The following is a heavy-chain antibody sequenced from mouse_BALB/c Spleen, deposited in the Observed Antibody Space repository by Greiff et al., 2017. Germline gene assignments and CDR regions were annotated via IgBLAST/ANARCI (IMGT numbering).Heavy chain of an antibody. CDR1: GFTFSSYG. CDR2: INSNGGST. V-gene: IGHV5-6-3*01. Sequence: EVQLVESGGGLVQPGGSLKLSCAASGFTFSSYGMSWVRQTPDKRLELVATINSNGGSTYYPDSVKGRFTISRDNAKNTLYLQMSSLKSEDTAMYYCARDPYYRYDDAMDYWGQGTSVTVSS. J-gene: IGHJ4*01. D-gene: IGHD2-14*01. CDR3: ARDPYYRYDDAMDY.